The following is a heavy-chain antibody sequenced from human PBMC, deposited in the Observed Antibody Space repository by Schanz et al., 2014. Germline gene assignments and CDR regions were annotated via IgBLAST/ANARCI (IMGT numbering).Heavy chain of an antibody. D-gene: IGHD3-10*01. CDR3: ARAQGVIRLYYGVDV. CDR2: IYSGVST. V-gene: IGHV3-NL1*01. J-gene: IGHJ6*02. Sequence: QAQLVESGGGVVQPGRSLRLSCVASGFTFISYDIHWVRQAPGKGLEWVSIIYSGVSTYYADSVKGRFTISRDNSMNTVYLQMNSLRSDDAAVYYCARAQGVIRLYYGVDVWGQGTTVTVSS. CDR1: GFTFISYD.